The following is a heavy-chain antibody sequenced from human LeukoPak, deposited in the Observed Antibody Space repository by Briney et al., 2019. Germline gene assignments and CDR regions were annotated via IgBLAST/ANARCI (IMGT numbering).Heavy chain of an antibody. Sequence: GGSLRLSCAASGFTFSSYAMSWVPQAPGKGLEWVSAISGSGGSTFYADPVKGRFTISRDNSKNTLYLQMNSLRAEDTAQYYSAKDTHSYGSGSYGYWGHGTLVTVSS. D-gene: IGHD3-10*01. J-gene: IGHJ4*03. V-gene: IGHV3-23*01. CDR2: ISGSGGST. CDR1: GFTFSSYA. CDR3: AKDTHSYGSGSYGY.